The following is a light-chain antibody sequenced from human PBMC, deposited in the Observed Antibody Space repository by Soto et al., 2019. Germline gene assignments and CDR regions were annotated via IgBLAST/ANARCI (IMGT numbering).Light chain of an antibody. Sequence: QSALTQPRSVSGSPGQSVTISCTGTSSDVGRYDYVSWYQQHPGKAPKLIIYDVTERPAGVPDRFSGSKSGNTASLTISGLQAEDEADYYCSSYTRSILLFGGGTKLTVL. J-gene: IGLJ2*01. CDR3: SSYTRSILL. V-gene: IGLV2-11*01. CDR2: DVT. CDR1: SSDVGRYDY.